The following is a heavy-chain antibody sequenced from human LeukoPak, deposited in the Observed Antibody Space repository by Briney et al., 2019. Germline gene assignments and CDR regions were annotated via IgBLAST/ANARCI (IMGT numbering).Heavy chain of an antibody. V-gene: IGHV1-69*05. Sequence: GASVKVSCKASGGTFSSYAISWVRQAPGQGLEWMGGIIPIFGTAIYAQKFQGRVTMTRDTSISTAYMELSRLRSDDTAVYYCARATTQYYFDYWGQGTLVTVSS. D-gene: IGHD4-11*01. J-gene: IGHJ4*02. CDR1: GGTFSSYA. CDR3: ARATTQYYFDY. CDR2: IIPIFGTA.